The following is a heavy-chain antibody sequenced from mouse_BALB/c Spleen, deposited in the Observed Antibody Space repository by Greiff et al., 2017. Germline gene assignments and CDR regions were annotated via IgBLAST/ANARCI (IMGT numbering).Heavy chain of an antibody. V-gene: IGHV3-2*02. D-gene: IGHD2-14*01. CDR1: GYSITSDYA. CDR2: ISYSGST. Sequence: EVQLQQSGPGLVKPSQSLSLTCTVTGYSITSDYAWNWIRQFPGNKLEWMGYISYSGSTSYNPSLKSRISITRDTSKNQFFLQLNSVTTEDTATYYCARGGYDGSSYAMDYWGQGTSVTVSS. CDR3: ARGGYDGSSYAMDY. J-gene: IGHJ4*01.